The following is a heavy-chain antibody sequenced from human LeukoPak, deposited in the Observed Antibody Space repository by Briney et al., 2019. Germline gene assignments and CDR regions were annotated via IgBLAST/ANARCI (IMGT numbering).Heavy chain of an antibody. J-gene: IGHJ4*02. CDR3: AKDSSGYLSNDY. CDR2: ICGSGGST. V-gene: IGHV3-23*01. D-gene: IGHD3-22*01. Sequence: GGSLRLSCAASGFTFSSYAMSWVRQAPGKGLWWVSAICGSGGSTYYADSVKGRFTISRDNSKNTLYLQMNSLRAEDTAVYYCAKDSSGYLSNDYWGQGTLVTVSS. CDR1: GFTFSSYA.